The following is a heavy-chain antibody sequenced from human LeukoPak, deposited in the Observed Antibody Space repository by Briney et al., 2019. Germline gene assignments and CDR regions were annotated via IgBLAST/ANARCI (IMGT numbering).Heavy chain of an antibody. V-gene: IGHV5-51*01. CDR1: GYSFTSYW. D-gene: IGHD2-2*02. CDR2: IYPGDSDT. J-gene: IGHJ4*02. CDR3: ARQSYCSSTSCYTDFDY. Sequence: PGESLKISCKGSGYSFTSYWIGWVRQMPGKGLEWMGIIYPGDSDTRYSPSFQGQVTISADKSISTAYLQWSSLKASDTAMYYCARQSYCSSTSCYTDFDYWGQGTLVTVSS.